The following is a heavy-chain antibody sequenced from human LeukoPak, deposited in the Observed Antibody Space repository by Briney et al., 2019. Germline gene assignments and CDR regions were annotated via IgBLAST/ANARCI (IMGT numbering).Heavy chain of an antibody. CDR3: ARQEWLARADAFDI. J-gene: IGHJ3*02. Sequence: SETLSLTCTVSSGSISSSSYYWGWIRQPPGKGLEWIGSMYYSGSTYYNPSLKSRVTISVDTSKNQFSLKLSSVTAADTAVYYCARQEWLARADAFDIWGQGTMVTVSS. V-gene: IGHV4-39*01. CDR1: SGSISSSSYY. D-gene: IGHD6-19*01. CDR2: MYYSGST.